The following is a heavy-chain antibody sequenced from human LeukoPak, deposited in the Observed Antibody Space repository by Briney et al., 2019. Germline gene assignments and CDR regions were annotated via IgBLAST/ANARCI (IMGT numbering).Heavy chain of an antibody. CDR1: GGSISSYY. J-gene: IGHJ4*02. CDR2: IYTSGST. V-gene: IGHV4-4*07. D-gene: IGHD3-16*02. Sequence: SETLSLTCTVSGGSISSYYWSWTRQPDGKGLEWIGRIYTSGSTNYNPSLKSRVTMSVDTSKNQFSLKLSSVTAADTAVYYCARETPRDDYVWGSYRRTTFDYWGQGTLVTVSS. CDR3: ARETPRDDYVWGSYRRTTFDY.